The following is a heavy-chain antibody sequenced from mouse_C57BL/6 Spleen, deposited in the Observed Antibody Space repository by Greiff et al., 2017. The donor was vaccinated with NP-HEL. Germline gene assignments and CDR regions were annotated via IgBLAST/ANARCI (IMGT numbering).Heavy chain of an antibody. V-gene: IGHV1-74*01. CDR2: IHPSDGDT. Sequence: QVQLQQPGAELVKPGASVKVSCKASGYTFTSYWMHWVKQRPGQGLEWIGRIHPSDGDTNYNQKFKGKATLTVDKSSSTAYMQFSSLTSEDSAVYYCAPCLYGSSSFAYWGQGTLVTVSA. D-gene: IGHD1-1*01. J-gene: IGHJ3*01. CDR3: APCLYGSSSFAY. CDR1: GYTFTSYW.